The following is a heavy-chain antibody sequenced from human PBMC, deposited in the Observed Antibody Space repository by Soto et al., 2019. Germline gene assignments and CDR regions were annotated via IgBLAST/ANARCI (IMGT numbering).Heavy chain of an antibody. J-gene: IGHJ4*02. V-gene: IGHV3-30*03. CDR3: ARETTSSWTPDY. Sequence: QVPLVESGGGVVQPGRSLRLSCVASGFSFRTYGMHWVRQAPGKGLEWVAVLSYDGSNKYYTDSVKGRFTISRDDSKNTLYLQMNSLRAEDTAVYYCARETTSSWTPDYWGQGTLVTVSS. CDR1: GFSFRTYG. CDR2: LSYDGSNK. D-gene: IGHD6-13*01.